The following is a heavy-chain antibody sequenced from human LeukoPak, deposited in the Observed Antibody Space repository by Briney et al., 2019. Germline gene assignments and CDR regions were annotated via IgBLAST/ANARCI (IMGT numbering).Heavy chain of an antibody. D-gene: IGHD4-23*01. CDR3: ATLTGGDDAFDI. CDR2: IYYSGST. CDR1: GGSISSYY. V-gene: IGHV4-59*01. Sequence: PSETLSLTCTVSGGSISSYYWSWIRQPPGKGLEWIGYIYYSGSTNYKPSLKSRVTISVDTSKNQFSLKLSSVTAADTAVYYCATLTGGDDAFDIWGQGTMVTVSS. J-gene: IGHJ3*02.